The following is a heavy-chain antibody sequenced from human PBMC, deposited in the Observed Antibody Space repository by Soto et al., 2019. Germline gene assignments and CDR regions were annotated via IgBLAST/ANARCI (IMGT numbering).Heavy chain of an antibody. CDR2: IFYAGAI. Sequence: QVQLQESGPGLVKPSETLSLTCIVSGGSISSDYWGWIRQPPGKGLEWIGYIFYAGAINYNPSLTSRIPISIDASEGQFGLTVTSVTAADTAFYYCAKYTGYEWLFYFGSWGRGLPVTVSS. J-gene: IGHJ4*01. CDR3: AKYTGYEWLFYFGS. D-gene: IGHD5-12*01. V-gene: IGHV4-59*01. CDR1: GGSISSDY.